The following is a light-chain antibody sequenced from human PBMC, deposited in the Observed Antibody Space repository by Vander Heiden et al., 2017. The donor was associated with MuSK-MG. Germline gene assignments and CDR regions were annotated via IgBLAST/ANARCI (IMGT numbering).Light chain of an antibody. J-gene: IGLJ2*01. V-gene: IGLV2-14*03. Sequence: QSALTQPASVSGSRGQSSTISCTGTSSDVGGYNYRAWYQQNPAKAPKLIIYDVSNRPSRVSNRFSATKAGNTASLTIPWLQAEDEADYYCSSYTSSSTLGVFGGGTKLTVL. CDR2: DVS. CDR3: SSYTSSSTLGV. CDR1: SSDVGGYNY.